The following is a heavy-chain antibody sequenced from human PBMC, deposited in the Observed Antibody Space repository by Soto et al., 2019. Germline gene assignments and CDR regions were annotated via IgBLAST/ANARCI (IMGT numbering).Heavy chain of an antibody. D-gene: IGHD2-15*01. Sequence: GASVKVSCKASGYTFTSYYMHWVRQAPRQGLEWMGIINPSSGSTSHAQKFQGRVTMTRDTSTSTVYMELSSLRSEDTAVYYCARGLRYCSGGSCYSCYYGMDVWGQGTTVTV. CDR3: ARGLRYCSGGSCYSCYYGMDV. J-gene: IGHJ6*02. CDR2: INPSSGST. CDR1: GYTFTSYY. V-gene: IGHV1-46*03.